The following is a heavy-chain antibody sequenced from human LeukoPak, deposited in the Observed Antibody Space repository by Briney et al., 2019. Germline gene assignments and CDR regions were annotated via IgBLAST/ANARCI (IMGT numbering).Heavy chain of an antibody. J-gene: IGHJ3*02. Sequence: GGSLRLSCAASGFTFDDYAMHWVRQAPGKGLGWVSGISWNSGSIGYADSVKGRFTISRDNAKNSLYLQMNSLRAEDMALYYCAKDKYSSSSGAFDIWGQGTMVTVSS. V-gene: IGHV3-9*03. CDR1: GFTFDDYA. CDR3: AKDKYSSSSGAFDI. CDR2: ISWNSGSI. D-gene: IGHD6-6*01.